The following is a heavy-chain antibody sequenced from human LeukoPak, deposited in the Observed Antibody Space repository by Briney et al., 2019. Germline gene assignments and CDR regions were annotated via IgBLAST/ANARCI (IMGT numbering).Heavy chain of an antibody. Sequence: GGSLRLSCAASGFIFSYYGMHWVRQAPGKGLEWVAFIWYDGSDKYYADSMKGRFTISRDNSKNTLYLQMNSLRAEDTAVYYCAKSIAVAGLAGVRTFDYWGQGTLVTVSS. CDR3: AKSIAVAGLAGVRTFDY. D-gene: IGHD6-19*01. CDR1: GFIFSYYG. CDR2: IWYDGSDK. V-gene: IGHV3-30*02. J-gene: IGHJ4*02.